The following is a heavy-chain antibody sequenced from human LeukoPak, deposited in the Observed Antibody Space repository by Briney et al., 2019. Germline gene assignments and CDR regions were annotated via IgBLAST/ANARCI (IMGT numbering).Heavy chain of an antibody. V-gene: IGHV3-7*01. CDR1: GFTFSSYW. CDR3: AREGIAGGFDY. J-gene: IGHJ4*02. Sequence: GGSLRLSCAASGFTFSSYWMSWVRQAPGKGLEWVANIKQDGSEKNYVDSVKGRFTISRDNAKNSLYLQMNSLRVEDTAVYYCAREGIAGGFDYWGQGTLVTVSS. CDR2: IKQDGSEK. D-gene: IGHD6-13*01.